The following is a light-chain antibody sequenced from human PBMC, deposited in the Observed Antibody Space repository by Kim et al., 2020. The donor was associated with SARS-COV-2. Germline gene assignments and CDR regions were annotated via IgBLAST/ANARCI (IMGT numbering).Light chain of an antibody. CDR1: QSVSSS. Sequence: EIVLTQSPATLSLSPGERASLSCRASQSVSSSLAWYQQKPGQAPSLLIYGASNRATGIPARFSGSGSGTDFTLTISSLEPEDFAVYYCQQHSNWPLTFGQGTRLEIK. CDR3: QQHSNWPLT. J-gene: IGKJ5*01. CDR2: GAS. V-gene: IGKV3-11*01.